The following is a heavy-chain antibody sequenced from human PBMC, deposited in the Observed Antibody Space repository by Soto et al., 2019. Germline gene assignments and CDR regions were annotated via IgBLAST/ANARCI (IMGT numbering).Heavy chain of an antibody. Sequence: PGGSLRLSCAASGFTFSSYGMHWVRQAPGKGLEWVAVIWYDGSNKYYADSVMGRFTISRDNSKNTLYLQMNSLRAEDTAVYYCARVRVPAAIAHYYGMDVWGQGTTVTVSS. D-gene: IGHD2-2*01. J-gene: IGHJ6*02. CDR1: GFTFSSYG. CDR3: ARVRVPAAIAHYYGMDV. CDR2: IWYDGSNK. V-gene: IGHV3-33*01.